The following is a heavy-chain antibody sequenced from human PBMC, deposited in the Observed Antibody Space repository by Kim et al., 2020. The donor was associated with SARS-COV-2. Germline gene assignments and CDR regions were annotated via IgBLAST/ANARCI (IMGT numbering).Heavy chain of an antibody. Sequence: GGSLRLSCVASGFIVSRNYMSWVRQAPGKGLEWVSVIYSGGNTYYADSVKGRFTISRDNSKNTLYLQMNSLRAEDTAVYYCAGHDWFDPWGQGTLVTVSS. J-gene: IGHJ5*02. CDR2: IYSGGNT. CDR3: AGHDWFDP. CDR1: GFIVSRNY. V-gene: IGHV3-66*04.